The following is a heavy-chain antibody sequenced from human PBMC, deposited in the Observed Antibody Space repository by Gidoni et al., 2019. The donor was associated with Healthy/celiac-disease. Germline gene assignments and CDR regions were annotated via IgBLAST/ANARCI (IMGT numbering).Heavy chain of an antibody. V-gene: IGHV3-30-3*01. CDR3: ARDGRAGRRPDPHNWFDP. CDR1: GFTFSSYA. J-gene: IGHJ5*02. D-gene: IGHD6-13*01. CDR2: ISNDGSNK. Sequence: QVQLVESGGGVVQPGRSLRLSCAASGFTFSSYAMHWVRQAPGKGLEWVAVISNDGSNKYYADSVKGRFTISRDNSKNTLYLQMNSLRAEDTAVYYCARDGRAGRRPDPHNWFDPWGQGTLVTVSS.